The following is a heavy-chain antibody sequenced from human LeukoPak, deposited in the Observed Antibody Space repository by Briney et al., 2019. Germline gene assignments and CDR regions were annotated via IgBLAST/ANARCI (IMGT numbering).Heavy chain of an antibody. J-gene: IGHJ4*02. CDR1: GFTFSSYG. D-gene: IGHD3-10*01. V-gene: IGHV3-33*01. CDR2: IWYDGSNK. Sequence: GGSLRLSCAASGFTFSSYGMHWVRQAPGKGLEWVAVIWYDGSNKYYADSVKDRFTISRDNSKNTLYLQMNSLRAEDTAVYYCARDSHYYGSGSYSDYWGQGTLVTVSS. CDR3: ARDSHYYGSGSYSDY.